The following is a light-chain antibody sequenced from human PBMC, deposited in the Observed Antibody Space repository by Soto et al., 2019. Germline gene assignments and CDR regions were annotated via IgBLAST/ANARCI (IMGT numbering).Light chain of an antibody. CDR1: SSDVGGYNY. CDR2: DVS. CDR3: CSYAGSYPYV. J-gene: IGLJ1*01. Sequence: QSVLTQPRSVSGSPGQSVTISCTGTSSDVGGYNYVSWYQQHPGKAPKLMIYDVSKRPSGVPDCFSGSKSVNTASLTISGLQAEDEADYYCCSYAGSYPYVFGTGTKVTVL. V-gene: IGLV2-11*01.